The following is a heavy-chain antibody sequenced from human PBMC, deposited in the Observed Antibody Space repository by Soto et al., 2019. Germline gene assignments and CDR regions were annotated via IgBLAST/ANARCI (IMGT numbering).Heavy chain of an antibody. CDR2: INPSGGGT. CDR1: GYTFTSYH. D-gene: IGHD6-13*01. J-gene: IGHJ2*01. V-gene: IGHV1-46*01. Sequence: QVQLVQSGAEVKKPGASVKVSCKASGYTFTSYHMHWVRQAPGQGLEWMGIINPSGGGTDYAQRFRGRVTMTRETFTSTLYMELSSLRSEDTAVYYCARVAMPQQQLVYFDLWGRGTLVTVSS. CDR3: ARVAMPQQQLVYFDL.